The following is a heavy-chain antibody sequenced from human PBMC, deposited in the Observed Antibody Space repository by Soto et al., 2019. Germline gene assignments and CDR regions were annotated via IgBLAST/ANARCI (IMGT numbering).Heavy chain of an antibody. J-gene: IGHJ6*02. V-gene: IGHV1-8*01. Sequence: ASVKVSCKASGYTFTSYDINWVRQATGQGLEWMGWMNPNSGNTGYAQKFQGRVTMTRNTSISTAYMELSSLRSEDTAVYYCARNPDIVVVPAALHGMDVWGQGTTVTVSS. CDR3: ARNPDIVVVPAALHGMDV. CDR1: GYTFTSYD. CDR2: MNPNSGNT. D-gene: IGHD2-2*01.